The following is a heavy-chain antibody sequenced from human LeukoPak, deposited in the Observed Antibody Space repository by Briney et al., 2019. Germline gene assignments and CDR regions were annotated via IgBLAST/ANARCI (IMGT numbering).Heavy chain of an antibody. CDR1: GGTFSSYA. D-gene: IGHD6-13*01. Sequence: SVKVSCKASGGTFSSYAISWVRQAPGQGLEWMGGIIPIFGTANYAQKFQGRVTITTDESTSTAYMELSSLRSEDTAVYYCALVIEAALRGWFDPWGQGTLVTVSS. V-gene: IGHV1-69*05. CDR3: ALVIEAALRGWFDP. CDR2: IIPIFGTA. J-gene: IGHJ5*02.